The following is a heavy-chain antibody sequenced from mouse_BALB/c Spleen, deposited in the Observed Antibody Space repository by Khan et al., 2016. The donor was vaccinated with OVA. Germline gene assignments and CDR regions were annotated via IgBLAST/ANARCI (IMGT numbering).Heavy chain of an antibody. CDR2: IWSDGRT. CDR1: GFSLTNYA. V-gene: IGHV2-6-2*01. Sequence: QVQLQQSGPDLVAPSQSLSITCTVSGFSLTNYAIHWVRQPPGKGLEWLVVIWSDGRTTYNSALKSRLSISKANSKSQVFLKINSLQTDDTAMYYCDRHQFTLSMDYWGQGISVTVSS. CDR3: DRHQFTLSMDY. J-gene: IGHJ4*01.